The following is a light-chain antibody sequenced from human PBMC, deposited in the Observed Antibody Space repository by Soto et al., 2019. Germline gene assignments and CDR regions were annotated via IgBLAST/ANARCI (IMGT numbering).Light chain of an antibody. Sequence: AIPMTQSPASLSASVGDRVIITCRTSQGIGNDLGWYQQKPGKAPKLLIYAASRLQSGVPSRFSGSGSGTVFTLTISSLQPEDVATYYCLQDYNYPWTFGQGTKVEIK. CDR1: QGIGND. CDR2: AAS. J-gene: IGKJ1*01. V-gene: IGKV1-6*01. CDR3: LQDYNYPWT.